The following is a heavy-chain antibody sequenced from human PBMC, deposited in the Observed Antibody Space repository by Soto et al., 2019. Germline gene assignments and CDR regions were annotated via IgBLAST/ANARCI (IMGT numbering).Heavy chain of an antibody. CDR3: ARSPFAGSDAFDI. Sequence: SEKVSCRSSVYTFTVRYLHWVRQAPGQALEWMGWITPFKSDTNYAQKFQDRVTITRDRSVSTAYMEMSNLRSDDTAMYYCARSPFAGSDAFDIWGQGTMVTVSS. CDR1: VYTFTVRY. D-gene: IGHD1-1*01. CDR2: ITPFKSDT. J-gene: IGHJ3*02. V-gene: IGHV1-45*02.